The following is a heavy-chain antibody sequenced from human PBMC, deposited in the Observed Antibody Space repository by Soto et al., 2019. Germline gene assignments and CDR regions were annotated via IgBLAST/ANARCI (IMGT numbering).Heavy chain of an antibody. CDR1: GFTFSSYA. D-gene: IGHD1-26*01. CDR3: AKDPSGSYYTWFDP. Sequence: GGSLRLSCAASGFTFSSYAMSWVRQAPGKGLEWVSAISGNSDSTYYADSVKGRFTISRDNSKNTLYLQMNSLRAEDTAVYYCAKDPSGSYYTWFDPWGQGTLVTVSS. V-gene: IGHV3-23*01. CDR2: ISGNSDST. J-gene: IGHJ5*02.